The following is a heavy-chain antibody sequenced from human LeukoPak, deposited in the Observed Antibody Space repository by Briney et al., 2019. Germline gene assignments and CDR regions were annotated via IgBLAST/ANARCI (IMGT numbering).Heavy chain of an antibody. CDR2: LNPNSGNR. V-gene: IGHV1-8*01. CDR3: ARGDMIRFGGVS. Sequence: GASVKVSCKASGYTSINYDINWVRQAPGQGLEWIGWLNPNSGNRGFARKFQDRVTLTRDTSISTAYMDLYSLTSEDTAVYYCARGDMIRFGGVSWGQGSLVTVSS. D-gene: IGHD3-16*01. J-gene: IGHJ5*02. CDR1: GYTSINYD.